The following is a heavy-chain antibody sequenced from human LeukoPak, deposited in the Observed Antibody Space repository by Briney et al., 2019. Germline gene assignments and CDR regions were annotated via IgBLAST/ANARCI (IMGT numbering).Heavy chain of an antibody. J-gene: IGHJ4*02. Sequence: QTGRSLRLSCAASGFTFSSYGMHWVRQAPGKGLEWVAVIWYDGSNKYYADSVKGRFTISRDNSKNTLYLQMNSLRAEDTAVYYCARDRKDYGGFHYFDYWGQGTLVTVSS. D-gene: IGHD4-23*01. CDR3: ARDRKDYGGFHYFDY. CDR2: IWYDGSNK. CDR1: GFTFSSYG. V-gene: IGHV3-33*01.